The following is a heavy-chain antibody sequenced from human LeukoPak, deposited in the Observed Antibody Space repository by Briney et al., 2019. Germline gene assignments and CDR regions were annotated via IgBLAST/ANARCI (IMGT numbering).Heavy chain of an antibody. CDR2: IIPILGIA. CDR3: TRDLGQWLLQGIFFDY. D-gene: IGHD5-12*01. V-gene: IGHV1-69*04. Sequence: SVKVSCKASGGTFSSYAISWVRQAPGQGLEWMGRIIPILGIANYAQKFQGRVTITADKSMSTAYMELRSLRSDDTAVYYCTRDLGQWLLQGIFFDYWGQGTLVTVSS. J-gene: IGHJ4*02. CDR1: GGTFSSYA.